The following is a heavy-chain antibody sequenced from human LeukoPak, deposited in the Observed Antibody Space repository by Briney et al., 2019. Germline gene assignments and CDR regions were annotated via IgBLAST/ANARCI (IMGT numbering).Heavy chain of an antibody. Sequence: GGSLRLSCAASGFTFSSYAMTWVRQAPGKGLEWVSAISGSGSSTYYADSVKGRFTISRDNSNNTLYLQMNSLRAEDTAVYYCAMIAAADPFDYWGQGTLVTVSS. CDR2: ISGSGSST. J-gene: IGHJ4*02. CDR3: AMIAAADPFDY. D-gene: IGHD6-13*01. CDR1: GFTFSSYA. V-gene: IGHV3-23*01.